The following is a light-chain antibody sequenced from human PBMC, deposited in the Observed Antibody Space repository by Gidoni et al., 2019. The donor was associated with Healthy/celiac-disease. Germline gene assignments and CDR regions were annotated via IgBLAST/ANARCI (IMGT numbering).Light chain of an antibody. Sequence: QSVLTQPPSASGTPGQRVTISCSGSSSNIGSNSVTLYHQLPGTAPKLLIYSNNQRPSGVPDRFSGSKSGTSASLAISGLQSEDEADYYCAAWDDSLNGWVFGGGTKLTVL. J-gene: IGLJ3*02. CDR1: SSNIGSNS. CDR2: SNN. CDR3: AAWDDSLNGWV. V-gene: IGLV1-44*01.